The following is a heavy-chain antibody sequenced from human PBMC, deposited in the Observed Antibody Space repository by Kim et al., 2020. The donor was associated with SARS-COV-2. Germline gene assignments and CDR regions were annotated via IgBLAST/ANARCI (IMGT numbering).Heavy chain of an antibody. Sequence: SETLSLTCTVSGYSISSGYYWGWIRQPPGKGLEWIGSIYHSGSTYYNPSLKSRVTISVDTSKNQFALKLSSVTAADTAVYYCVRERRTNRLLSHYYFGYWGQRTLVTVSS. CDR3: VRERRTNRLLSHYYFGY. J-gene: IGHJ4*02. CDR2: IYHSGST. CDR1: GYSISSGYY. V-gene: IGHV4-38-2*02. D-gene: IGHD3-10*01.